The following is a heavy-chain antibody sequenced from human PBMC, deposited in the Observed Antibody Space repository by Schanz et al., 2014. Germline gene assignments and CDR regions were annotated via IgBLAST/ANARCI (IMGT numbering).Heavy chain of an antibody. CDR2: ISRDGTTS. CDR3: SRDSNRVNEIDY. CDR1: GFIFNDYY. J-gene: IGHJ4*02. D-gene: IGHD2-2*01. Sequence: QVQLVESGGGLVKPGGSLRLSCAASGFIFNDYYMNWIRQAPGKGLEWLSYISRDGTTSYYADSVKGRFTISRDNAKKTMELQMNSLRVEDTAAYFCSRDSNRVNEIDYWGQGTLVTVSS. V-gene: IGHV3-11*01.